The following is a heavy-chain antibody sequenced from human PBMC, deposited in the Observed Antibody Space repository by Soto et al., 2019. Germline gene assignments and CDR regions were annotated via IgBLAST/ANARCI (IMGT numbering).Heavy chain of an antibody. D-gene: IGHD2-2*01. CDR1: GGSFSGYY. V-gene: IGHV4-34*01. J-gene: IGHJ6*03. Sequence: PSETLSLTCAVYGGSFSGYYWSWIRQPPGKGLEWIGEINHSGSTNYNPSLKSRVTISVDTSKNQFSLKLSSMTAADTAVYYCAGRDCSGTNCYYLDYYYMDVWGKGTTVTVSS. CDR2: INHSGST. CDR3: AGRDCSGTNCYYLDYYYMDV.